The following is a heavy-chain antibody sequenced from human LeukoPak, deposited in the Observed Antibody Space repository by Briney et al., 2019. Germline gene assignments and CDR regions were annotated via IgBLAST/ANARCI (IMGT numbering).Heavy chain of an antibody. V-gene: IGHV3-74*01. CDR1: GFSFRSHW. J-gene: IGHJ4*02. D-gene: IGHD2-21*02. Sequence: GGSLRLSCAASGFSFRSHWMHWVRQAPGKGLVWVSRIKSEGSDTSYADSVKGRFTISRDNAKNSLYLQMNSLRAEDTALYYCARKRSVATFDYWGQGTLVTVSS. CDR2: IKSEGSDT. CDR3: ARKRSVATFDY.